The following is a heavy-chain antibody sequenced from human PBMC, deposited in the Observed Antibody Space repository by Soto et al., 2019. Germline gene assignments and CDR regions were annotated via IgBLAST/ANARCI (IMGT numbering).Heavy chain of an antibody. CDR2: IYYTGST. D-gene: IGHD3-3*01. V-gene: IGHV4-30-4*01. Sequence: QVRLQESGPGLVKPSQTLSLTCTVSGGSISSGDYFWSWVRQPPGKGLEWIGYIYYTGSTSYNPSLKSRITMSVDTSKNQFSLKVSSVTVADTAVYFCARDDGYYRLYDYWGQGTLVTVSS. CDR1: GGSISSGDYF. J-gene: IGHJ4*02. CDR3: ARDDGYYRLYDY.